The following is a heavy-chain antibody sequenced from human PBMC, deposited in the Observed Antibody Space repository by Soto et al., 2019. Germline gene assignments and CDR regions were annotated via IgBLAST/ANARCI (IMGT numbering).Heavy chain of an antibody. D-gene: IGHD3-3*01. J-gene: IGHJ4*02. Sequence: ASVKVSCKASGYTFTSYDINWVRQATGQGLEWMGWMNPNSGNTGYAQKFQGRVTMTRNTSISTAYMELSSLRSGDTAVYYCARGDRITIFGVVIPDYWGQGTLVTV. V-gene: IGHV1-8*01. CDR1: GYTFTSYD. CDR2: MNPNSGNT. CDR3: ARGDRITIFGVVIPDY.